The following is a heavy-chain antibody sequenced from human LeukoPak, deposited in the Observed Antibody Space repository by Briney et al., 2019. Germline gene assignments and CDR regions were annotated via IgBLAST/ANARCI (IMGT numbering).Heavy chain of an antibody. D-gene: IGHD3-22*01. V-gene: IGHV1-2*02. J-gene: IGHJ4*02. CDR2: INPNSGGT. CDR1: GYTFTGYY. CDR3: ARTSILYDSSGYYGT. Sequence: ASVKVSCKASGYTFTGYYMHWVRQAPGQGLEWMGWINPNSGGTNYAQKFQGRVTMTRDTSISTAYMELSRLRSDDTAVYYCARTSILYDSSGYYGTWGQGTLVTVSS.